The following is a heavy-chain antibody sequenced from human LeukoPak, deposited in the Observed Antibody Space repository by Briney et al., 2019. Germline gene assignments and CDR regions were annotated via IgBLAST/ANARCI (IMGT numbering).Heavy chain of an antibody. CDR1: GFTFSSYA. V-gene: IGHV3-30-3*01. CDR3: AKDFRGSGHHFDY. D-gene: IGHD3-10*01. CDR2: ISYDGSNK. Sequence: GRSLRLSCAASGFTFSSYAMHWVRQAPGKGLEWVAVISYDGSNKYYADSVKGRFTISRDNSKNTLYLQMNSLRAEDTAVYYCAKDFRGSGHHFDYWGQGTLVTVSS. J-gene: IGHJ4*02.